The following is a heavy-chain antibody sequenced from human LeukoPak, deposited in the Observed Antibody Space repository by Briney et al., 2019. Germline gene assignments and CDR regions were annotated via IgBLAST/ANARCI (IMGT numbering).Heavy chain of an antibody. D-gene: IGHD6-19*01. CDR2: TTSGGSTI. J-gene: IGHJ4*02. V-gene: IGHV3-48*03. CDR3: ARIKRGNSGPNY. CDR1: GFTFSSYE. Sequence: PGGSLRLSCAASGFTFSSYEMNWVRQAPGKGLDWVSYTTSGGSTIYYADSVKGRFTISRDNAKNSLYLQMNSLRVEDTAVYYCARIKRGNSGPNYWGQGTLVTVSS.